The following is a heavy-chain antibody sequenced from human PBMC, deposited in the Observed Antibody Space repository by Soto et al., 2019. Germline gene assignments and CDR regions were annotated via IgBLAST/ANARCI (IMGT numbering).Heavy chain of an antibody. Sequence: QVQLLESGPGLVKPSETLSLTCTVSNGSVNGYFWSWIRQPPGKGLEWIGYISGSASPYYNPSLNSRLTMSLDTSKNQFSLNLRSVTSADTAIYYCARDPETSSTWYFDVWGQGILAIVSS. CDR3: ARDPETSSTWYFDV. V-gene: IGHV4-59*02. J-gene: IGHJ4*02. CDR1: NGSVNGYF. D-gene: IGHD6-13*01. CDR2: ISGSASP.